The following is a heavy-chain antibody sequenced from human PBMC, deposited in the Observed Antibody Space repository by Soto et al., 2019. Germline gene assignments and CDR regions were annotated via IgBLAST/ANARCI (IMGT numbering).Heavy chain of an antibody. Sequence: GGSLRLSCAAPGFTFTRYSMNWVRQAPGKGLEWVSSISSTTNYIYYGDSMKGRFTISGDNAKNSLYLEMNSLRAEDTAVYYCARESEDLTSNFDYWGQGTLVTVSS. CDR2: ISSTTNYI. CDR1: GFTFTRYS. CDR3: ARESEDLTSNFDY. J-gene: IGHJ4*02. V-gene: IGHV3-21*06.